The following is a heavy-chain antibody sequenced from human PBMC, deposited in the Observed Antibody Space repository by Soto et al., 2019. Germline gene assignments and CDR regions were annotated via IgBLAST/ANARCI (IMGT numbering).Heavy chain of an antibody. CDR3: ARGGITRTFQY. J-gene: IGHJ1*01. CDR2: IYYSGST. Sequence: SETLSLTCTVSGGSISSYYWSWIRQPPGKGLEWIGYIYYSGSTNYNPSLKSRVTISVDTSKNQFSLKLSSVTAADTAVYYCARGGITRTFQYWGQGTLVTVSS. V-gene: IGHV4-59*01. CDR1: GGSISSYY. D-gene: IGHD3-16*01.